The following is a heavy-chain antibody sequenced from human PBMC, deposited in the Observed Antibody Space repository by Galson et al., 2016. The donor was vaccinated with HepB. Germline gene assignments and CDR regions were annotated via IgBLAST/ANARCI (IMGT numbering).Heavy chain of an antibody. CDR2: IYPADSDT. CDR3: ARTYYDLLTGYFSI. V-gene: IGHV5-51*01. Sequence: QSGAEVKKPGESLKISCQGSGYMFSTYWIAWVRQMPGKGLEWMGIIYPADSDTRYSPSFQGQVTISADKSSSSAYLQWSSLKASDTAMYYCARTYYDLLTGYFSIWGQGTMVTVSS. J-gene: IGHJ3*02. D-gene: IGHD3-9*01. CDR1: GYMFSTYW.